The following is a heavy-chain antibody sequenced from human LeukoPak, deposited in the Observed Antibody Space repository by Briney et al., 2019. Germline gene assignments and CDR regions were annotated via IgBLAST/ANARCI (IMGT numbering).Heavy chain of an antibody. D-gene: IGHD6-19*01. J-gene: IGHJ4*02. V-gene: IGHV4-39*01. Sequence: PSETLSLTCTVSGGSISSSNYSWGWIRQPPGKGLEWIGSIYYSGSTYYNPSLKSRGTISVDTSKNQFSLKLSSVTAADTAVYYCAGTPSGWEKGDYWGQGTLVTVSS. CDR1: GGSISSSNYS. CDR2: IYYSGST. CDR3: AGTPSGWEKGDY.